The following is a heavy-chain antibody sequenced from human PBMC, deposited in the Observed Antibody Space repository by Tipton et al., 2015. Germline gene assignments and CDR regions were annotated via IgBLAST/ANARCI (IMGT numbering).Heavy chain of an antibody. Sequence: QSGPEVKKPGSSVNVSCKASGGYLTTYSFGWVRHAPGQGLEWMGRINPNSGGTDYAQKFQGRVTMTRDTSINTAYMELNRLRSDDTAVYYCARIPIQIVVSYVDVWGQGTTVTVSS. CDR2: INPNSGGT. V-gene: IGHV1-2*02. D-gene: IGHD2-15*01. CDR1: GGYLTTYS. J-gene: IGHJ6*02. CDR3: ARIPIQIVVSYVDV.